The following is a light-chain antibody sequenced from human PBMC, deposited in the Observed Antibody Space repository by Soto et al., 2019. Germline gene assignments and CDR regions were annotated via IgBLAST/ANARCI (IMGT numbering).Light chain of an antibody. CDR1: SSDVGGYNY. Sequence: QSALTQPASVSGSPGQSITISCTGTSSDVGGYNYVSWYQQHPGKAPKLMIYEVTNRPSGVPDRFSGSQSGRTASLTISGLQAEDEADYYCSSYTSSSTYVFGTGTKLTVL. J-gene: IGLJ1*01. CDR3: SSYTSSSTYV. V-gene: IGLV2-14*01. CDR2: EVT.